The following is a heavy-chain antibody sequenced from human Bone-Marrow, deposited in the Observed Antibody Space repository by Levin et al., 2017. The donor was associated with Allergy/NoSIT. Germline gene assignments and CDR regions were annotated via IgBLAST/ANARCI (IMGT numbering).Heavy chain of an antibody. V-gene: IGHV3-64*02. J-gene: IGHJ6*02. Sequence: GESLKISCAASGFNFRNDFMHWVRQAPGKGLESVSSINTDGTYTYYADSVKGRFTISRDNSKNTLSLHMGSLTTEDMAVYYCVRDFYGMDAWGQGTTVTVSS. CDR1: GFNFRNDF. CDR3: VRDFYGMDA. CDR2: INTDGTYT.